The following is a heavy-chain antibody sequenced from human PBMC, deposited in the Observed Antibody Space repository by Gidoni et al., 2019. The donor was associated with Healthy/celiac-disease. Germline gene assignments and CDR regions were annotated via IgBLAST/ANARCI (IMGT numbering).Heavy chain of an antibody. CDR2: IVVGSGNT. V-gene: IGHV1-58*01. Sequence: QMQLVQSGPEVKNTGTSVKVSCKAPGFTFTSSAVQWVRQARGQRLAWIGWIVVGSGNTNYAQKFQERVTITRDMSTSTAYMELSSLSSEDTAVYYCAAGATIFGVVKGTLDYWGQGTLVTVSS. CDR3: AAGATIFGVVKGTLDY. J-gene: IGHJ4*02. D-gene: IGHD3-3*01. CDR1: GFTFTSSA.